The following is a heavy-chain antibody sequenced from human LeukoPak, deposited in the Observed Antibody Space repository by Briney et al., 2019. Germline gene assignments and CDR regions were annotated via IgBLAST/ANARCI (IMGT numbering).Heavy chain of an antibody. CDR2: IYTSGST. CDR1: GGSISSYY. Sequence: PSETLSLTCTVSGGSISSYYWSWIRQPAGKGLEWIGRIYTSGSTNYNPSLKSRVTMSVDTSKNQFSLKLSSVTAADTAVYYCARDSSSWSYWYFDLWGRDTLVTVSS. J-gene: IGHJ2*01. V-gene: IGHV4-4*07. CDR3: ARDSSSWSYWYFDL. D-gene: IGHD6-13*01.